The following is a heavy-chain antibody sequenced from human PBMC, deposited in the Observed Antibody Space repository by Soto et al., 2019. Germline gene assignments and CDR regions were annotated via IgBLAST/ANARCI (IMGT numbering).Heavy chain of an antibody. J-gene: IGHJ3*02. Sequence: GASGKVSCKGTGYTFRAYTMNWVRQAPGQSLEWMGWINAGSGNTKYSQNFQGRVSITRDTSASTVYMELTGLTSEDTAVYYCARDTETLGPRANDALDIWGPGTMVTLSS. V-gene: IGHV1-3*01. CDR3: ARDTETLGPRANDALDI. D-gene: IGHD3-3*02. CDR1: GYTFRAYT. CDR2: INAGSGNT.